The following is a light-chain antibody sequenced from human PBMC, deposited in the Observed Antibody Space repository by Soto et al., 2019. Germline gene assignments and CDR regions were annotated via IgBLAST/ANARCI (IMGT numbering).Light chain of an antibody. CDR1: QSIVSY. CDR2: IAS. CDR3: QQSYITHRT. Sequence: DIQMTQSPSSLSVSVGDRVTITCRASQSIVSYLNWYQQKLGKAPKLLIYIASNLQRGVPSRFSGSGSGTDFTLTLSNLQPEDFATYYCQQSYITHRTFGQGTKLEIK. V-gene: IGKV1-39*01. J-gene: IGKJ2*02.